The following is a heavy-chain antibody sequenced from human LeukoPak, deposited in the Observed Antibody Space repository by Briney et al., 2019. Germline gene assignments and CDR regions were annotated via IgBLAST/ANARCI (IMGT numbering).Heavy chain of an antibody. CDR1: GFTFSNYW. CDR3: ARETDYGDYRLDY. CDR2: INRDGSER. Sequence: GGSLRLSCAASGFTFSNYWMTWVRQAPGKGLEWVANINRDGSERYYVDSVKGRFTISRDDAKSSLYLQMNSLRAEDTAVYYCARETDYGDYRLDYWGQGTLVTVSS. J-gene: IGHJ4*02. D-gene: IGHD4-17*01. V-gene: IGHV3-7*03.